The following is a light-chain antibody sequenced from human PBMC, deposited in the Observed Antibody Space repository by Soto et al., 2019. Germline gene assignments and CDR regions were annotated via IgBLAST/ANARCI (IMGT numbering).Light chain of an antibody. CDR3: QQYGSSLLT. CDR2: GAS. J-gene: IGKJ4*01. Sequence: EFVLTQSPGTLSLSPGERATLSCRASQSVSSGKLAWYQQKPGQAPRLLIFGASGRATGIPDRFSGSGSGTDFSLTISRLEPEDSAVYYCQQYGSSLLTFGGGTKVDI. CDR1: QSVSSGK. V-gene: IGKV3-20*01.